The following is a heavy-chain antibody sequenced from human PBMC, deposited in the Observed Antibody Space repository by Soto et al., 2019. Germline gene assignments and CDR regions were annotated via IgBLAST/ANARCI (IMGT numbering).Heavy chain of an antibody. J-gene: IGHJ2*01. Sequence: EVQLVESGGGLVQPGGSLRLSCAVSGFTFSSYGMVWVRQAPGKGLEYVSAISSNGVSTNYAESVKGRFTISRDNSKNTLWLQMGTLRADDMALYYCARDGRQFYWYFDLWGRGTLVTVSS. V-gene: IGHV3-64*07. CDR3: ARDGRQFYWYFDL. CDR1: GFTFSSYG. CDR2: ISSNGVST.